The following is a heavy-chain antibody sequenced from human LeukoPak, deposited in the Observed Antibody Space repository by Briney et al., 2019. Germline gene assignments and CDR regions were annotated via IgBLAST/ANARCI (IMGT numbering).Heavy chain of an antibody. CDR2: ISSSSSYI. CDR3: ARAPATYYYGSGSPDY. J-gene: IGHJ4*02. Sequence: GGSLRLSCAASGFTFSSYSMNWVRQAPGKGLEWVSSISSSSSYIYYADSVKGRFTISRDNAKNSLHLQMNSLRAEDTAVYYCARAPATYYYGSGSPDYWGQGTLVTVSS. V-gene: IGHV3-21*01. D-gene: IGHD3-10*01. CDR1: GFTFSSYS.